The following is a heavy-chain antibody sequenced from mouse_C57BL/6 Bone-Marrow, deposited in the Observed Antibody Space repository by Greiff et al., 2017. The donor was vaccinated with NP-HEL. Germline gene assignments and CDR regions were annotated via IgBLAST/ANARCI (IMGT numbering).Heavy chain of an antibody. D-gene: IGHD2-4*01. Sequence: EVQLQQSGAELVRPGASVKLSCTASGFNIKDDYMHWVKQRPEPGLEWIGWIDPENGDTEYASKFQGKATITADTSSNTAYLQLSSLTSEDTAVYYCTYDYDGAWFAYWGQGTLVTVSA. CDR3: TYDYDGAWFAY. J-gene: IGHJ3*01. V-gene: IGHV14-4*01. CDR1: GFNIKDDY. CDR2: IDPENGDT.